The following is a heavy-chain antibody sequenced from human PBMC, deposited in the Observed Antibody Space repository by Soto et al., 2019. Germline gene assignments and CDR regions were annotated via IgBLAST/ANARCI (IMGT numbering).Heavy chain of an antibody. V-gene: IGHV3-9*01. D-gene: IGHD6-25*01. CDR3: AKDARYSSDYYYYTDV. Sequence: EVQLVESGGGLVQPGRSLRLSCAASGFTFDDYAMHWVRQAPGKGLEWVSGISWNSGSIGYADSVKGRFTISRDNAKNSLYLQMNSLRAEDTALYYCAKDARYSSDYYYYTDVWGKGTTVTVSS. CDR2: ISWNSGSI. J-gene: IGHJ6*03. CDR1: GFTFDDYA.